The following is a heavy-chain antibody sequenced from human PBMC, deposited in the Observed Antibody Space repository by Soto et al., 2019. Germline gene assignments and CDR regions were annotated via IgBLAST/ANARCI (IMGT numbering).Heavy chain of an antibody. CDR3: ARDQSYYDILTGYPRSYYYYGMDV. V-gene: IGHV1-69*13. CDR1: GGTFSSYA. Sequence: SVKVSCKASGGTFSSYAISWVRQAPGQGLEWMGGIIPIFGTANYAQKFQGRVTITADESTSTAYMELSSLRSEDTAVYYCARDQSYYDILTGYPRSYYYYGMDVWGQGTTVTVSS. J-gene: IGHJ6*02. CDR2: IIPIFGTA. D-gene: IGHD3-9*01.